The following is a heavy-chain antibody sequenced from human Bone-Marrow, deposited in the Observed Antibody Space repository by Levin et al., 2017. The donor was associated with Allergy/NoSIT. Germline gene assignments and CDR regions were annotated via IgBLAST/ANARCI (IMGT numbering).Heavy chain of an antibody. CDR1: GVTVANNY. D-gene: IGHD5-18*01. CDR3: AKGRGYTYGPPMGNWFDP. Sequence: GESLKISCAASGVTVANNYMNWFRQAPGKGLEWVSLMYSGGSAYYADSVKGRFTISRDSAENTLYLQMNSLRAEDTAVYYCAKGRGYTYGPPMGNWFDPWGQGTLVTVSS. J-gene: IGHJ5*02. CDR2: MYSGGSA. V-gene: IGHV3-53*05.